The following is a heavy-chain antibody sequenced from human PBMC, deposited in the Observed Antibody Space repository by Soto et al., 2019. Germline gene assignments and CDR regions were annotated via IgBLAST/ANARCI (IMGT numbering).Heavy chain of an antibody. D-gene: IGHD6-6*01. CDR1: GYSFTSYW. Sequence: GESLKISCKGSGYSFTSYWISWVRQMPGKGLEWMGRIDPSDSYTNYSPSFQGHVTISADKSISTAYLQWSSLKASDTAMYYCARRTIAASLSDYYYYGTDVWGQGTTVTVS. V-gene: IGHV5-10-1*01. CDR2: IDPSDSYT. J-gene: IGHJ6*02. CDR3: ARRTIAASLSDYYYYGTDV.